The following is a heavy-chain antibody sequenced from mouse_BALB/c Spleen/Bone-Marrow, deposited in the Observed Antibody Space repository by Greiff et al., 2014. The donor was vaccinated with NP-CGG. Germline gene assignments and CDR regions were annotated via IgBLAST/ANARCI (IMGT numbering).Heavy chain of an antibody. CDR2: ISYTDNT. CDR1: GYSITSDYA. CDR3: ARNTYYYGSREFAY. J-gene: IGHJ3*01. V-gene: IGHV3-2*02. D-gene: IGHD1-1*01. Sequence: DVQLQESGPGLVKPSQSLSLTCTVTGYSITSDYAWNWIRQFPGNKLEWMDYISYTDNTNYNPSLKSRISITRDTSKNQFFLHLNSVTTEDTATYYCARNTYYYGSREFAYWGQGTLVTVSA.